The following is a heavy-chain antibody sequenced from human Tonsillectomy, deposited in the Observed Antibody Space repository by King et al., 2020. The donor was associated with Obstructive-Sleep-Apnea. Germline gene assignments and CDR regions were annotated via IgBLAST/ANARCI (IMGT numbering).Heavy chain of an antibody. CDR2: IQIKTDGGTT. V-gene: IGHV3-15*01. Sequence: VQLVESGGGLVTPGESLRLSCAASGFTFSNAWMTWVRQAPGKGLEWVGRIQIKTDGGTTEYAAPAKGKFTKSRDDSKNTLFLQMNSLKTEDTAVYYCTTLMLRGVPDYWGQGTLVTVSS. J-gene: IGHJ4*02. CDR1: GFTFSNAW. D-gene: IGHD3-10*01. CDR3: TTLMLRGVPDY.